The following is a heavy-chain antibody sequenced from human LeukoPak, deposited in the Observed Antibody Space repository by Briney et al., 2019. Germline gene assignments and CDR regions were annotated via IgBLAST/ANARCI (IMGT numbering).Heavy chain of an antibody. V-gene: IGHV3-33*01. CDR2: IWYDGSNQ. J-gene: IGHJ4*02. CDR1: GFTFSSYG. D-gene: IGHD1-26*01. CDR3: ARGVGATHFDY. Sequence: PGTSLRLSCAASGFTFSSYGMHWVRQAPGKGLEWVALIWYDGSNQHYADSVRGRFTISRDNSKSTLYLQMNSLRAEDTAVYYCARGVGATHFDYWGQGTLVTVSS.